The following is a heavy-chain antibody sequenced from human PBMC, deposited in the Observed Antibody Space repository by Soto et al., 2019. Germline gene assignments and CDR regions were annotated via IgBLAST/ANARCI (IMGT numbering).Heavy chain of an antibody. V-gene: IGHV4-39*01. J-gene: IGHJ3*02. CDR3: ARTYDFWSGYEDAFDI. CDR2: IYYSGST. D-gene: IGHD3-3*01. CDR1: GGSISSSSYY. Sequence: QLQLQESGPGLVKPSETLSLTCTVSGGSISSSSYYWGWIHQPPGKGLEWIGSIYYSGSTYYNPSLKSRVTISVDTSKNQFSLKLSSVTAADTAVYYCARTYDFWSGYEDAFDIWGQGTMVTVSS.